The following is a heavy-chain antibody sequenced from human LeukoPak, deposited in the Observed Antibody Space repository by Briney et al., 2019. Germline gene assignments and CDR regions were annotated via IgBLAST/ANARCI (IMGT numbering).Heavy chain of an antibody. J-gene: IGHJ4*02. CDR1: GFTFSSYG. D-gene: IGHD1-26*01. Sequence: PGGSLRLSCAASGFTFSSYGMHWVRQAPGKGLEWVAAIWYDGSNRYYADSVKGRFTISRDNSKNTLYLQMNSLRAENTAVYYCAKDPSPMRGVGATNWGQGTLVTVSS. V-gene: IGHV3-33*06. CDR2: IWYDGSNR. CDR3: AKDPSPMRGVGATN.